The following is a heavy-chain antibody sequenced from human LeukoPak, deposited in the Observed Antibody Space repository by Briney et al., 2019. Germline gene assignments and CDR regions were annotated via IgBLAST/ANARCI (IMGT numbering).Heavy chain of an antibody. D-gene: IGHD2-2*01. CDR2: INHSGST. CDR1: GGSFSGYY. V-gene: IGHV4-34*01. Sequence: PSETLSLTCAVYGGSFSGYYWSWIRQPPGKGLEWIGEINHSGSTNYNPSLTSRVTISVDTSKNQFSLTLSSVTAADTAVYYCARAIPGSVVVPAALYYFDYWGQGTLVTVSS. CDR3: ARAIPGSVVVPAALYYFDY. J-gene: IGHJ4*02.